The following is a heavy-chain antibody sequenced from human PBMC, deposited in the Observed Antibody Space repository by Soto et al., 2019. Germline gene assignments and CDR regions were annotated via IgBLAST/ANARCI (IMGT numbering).Heavy chain of an antibody. D-gene: IGHD3-9*01. CDR3: ARGQRYFDWPRFDY. V-gene: IGHV3-7*01. CDR2: IKQDGSEK. CDR1: GFTFSSYW. Sequence: PGGSLRLSCAASGFTFSSYWMSWVRQAPGKGLEWVANIKQDGSEKYYVDSVKGRFTISRDNAKNSLYLQMNSLRAEDTAVYYCARGQRYFDWPRFDYWGQGTLVTVSS. J-gene: IGHJ4*02.